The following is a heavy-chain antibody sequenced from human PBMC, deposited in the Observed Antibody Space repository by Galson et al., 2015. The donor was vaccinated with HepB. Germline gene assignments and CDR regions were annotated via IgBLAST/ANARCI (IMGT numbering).Heavy chain of an antibody. J-gene: IGHJ5*02. Sequence: SLRLSCAASGFTFSSYWMSWVRQAPGKGLEWVANIKQDGSEKYYVDSVKGRFTISRDNAKNSLYLQMNSLRAEDTAVYYCAREGDYGDYFGWFAPCGQGTLVTVSS. CDR2: IKQDGSEK. V-gene: IGHV3-7*01. CDR3: AREGDYGDYFGWFAP. CDR1: GFTFSSYW. D-gene: IGHD4-17*01.